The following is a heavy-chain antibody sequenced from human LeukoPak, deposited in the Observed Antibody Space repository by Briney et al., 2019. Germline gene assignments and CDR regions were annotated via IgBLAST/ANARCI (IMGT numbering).Heavy chain of an antibody. Sequence: GGSLRLSCAASGFTFSSYSMNWVRQAPGKGLKWVSSISSSSSYIYYADSVKGRFTISRDNAKNSLNLQMNSLRAEDTAVYYCARGHYDVLGDSLNQVDYWGQGNLVTVSS. CDR1: GFTFSSYS. CDR2: ISSSSSYI. D-gene: IGHD3-9*01. J-gene: IGHJ4*02. V-gene: IGHV3-21*01. CDR3: ARGHYDVLGDSLNQVDY.